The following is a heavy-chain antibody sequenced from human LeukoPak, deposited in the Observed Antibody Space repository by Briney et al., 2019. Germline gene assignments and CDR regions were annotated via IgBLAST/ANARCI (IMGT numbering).Heavy chain of an antibody. Sequence: NTSETLSLTCTVSGGSISSYYWSWIRQPPGKGLEWIGYIYYSGSTNYNPSLKSRVTISVDTSKNQFSLKLSSVTAADTAVYYCARGGRSGYPLDAFDIWGQGTMVTVSS. CDR2: IYYSGST. CDR3: ARGGRSGYPLDAFDI. V-gene: IGHV4-59*01. D-gene: IGHD3-22*01. J-gene: IGHJ3*02. CDR1: GGSISSYY.